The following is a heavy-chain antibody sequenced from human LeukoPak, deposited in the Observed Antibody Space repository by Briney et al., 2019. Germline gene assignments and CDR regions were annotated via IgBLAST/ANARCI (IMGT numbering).Heavy chain of an antibody. Sequence: GESLKISCKGSGYRFTSYWIGWVRQMPGKGLEWMGFIYPGDSNTRYSPSFQGQVTISADKSMSTAYLQWSSLKASDTAMYYCARRRGRYSGDAFDIWGQGTMVTVSS. J-gene: IGHJ3*02. CDR2: IYPGDSNT. V-gene: IGHV5-51*01. CDR3: ARRRGRYSGDAFDI. CDR1: GYRFTSYW. D-gene: IGHD1-26*01.